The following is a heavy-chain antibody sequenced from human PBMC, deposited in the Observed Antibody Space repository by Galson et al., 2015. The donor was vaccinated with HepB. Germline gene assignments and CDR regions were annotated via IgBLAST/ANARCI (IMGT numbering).Heavy chain of an antibody. J-gene: IGHJ3*02. V-gene: IGHV2-70*11. CDR2: IDWDDDK. CDR1: GFSLSTTGMC. Sequence: PALVTPTQTLTLTCTFSGFSLSTTGMCVTWIRQPPGKALEWLARIDWDDDKYYSTSLKTRLTISKDTSKNQVVLIMTKMDPVDTATYYCARIDKRYNYGYGYAFDIWGQGTMVTVSS. CDR3: ARIDKRYNYGYGYAFDI. D-gene: IGHD5-18*01.